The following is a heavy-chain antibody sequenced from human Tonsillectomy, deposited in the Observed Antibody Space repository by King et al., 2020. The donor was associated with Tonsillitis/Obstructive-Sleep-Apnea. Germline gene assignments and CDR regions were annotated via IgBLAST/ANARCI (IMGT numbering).Heavy chain of an antibody. J-gene: IGHJ6*03. Sequence: VQLVESGGGLVQPGGSLRLSCAASGFTFSTYWMHWVRQAPGKGLVWVSHINNDGSNTNYADSVKGRFTISRDNPRKTLYLLMNSLRAEDTALYYCARGATYYDFWSGFSPAYYMDVWGKGTTVTVSS. V-gene: IGHV3-74*01. CDR1: GFTFSTYW. D-gene: IGHD3-3*01. CDR3: ARGATYYDFWSGFSPAYYMDV. CDR2: INNDGSNT.